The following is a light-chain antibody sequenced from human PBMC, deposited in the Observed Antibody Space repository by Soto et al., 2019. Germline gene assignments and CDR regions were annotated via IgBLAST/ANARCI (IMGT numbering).Light chain of an antibody. V-gene: IGLV2-14*03. CDR3: SSYTASSTPL. Sequence: QSVLTQPASVSGSPGQSITISCTGTSSDVGGYNYVSWSQQHPGKAPKLLISEVSNRPSGVSNRFSGSKSGNTASLTITGLQADDEADYDCSSYTASSTPLVGTGPKVTV. J-gene: IGLJ1*01. CDR2: EVS. CDR1: SSDVGGYNY.